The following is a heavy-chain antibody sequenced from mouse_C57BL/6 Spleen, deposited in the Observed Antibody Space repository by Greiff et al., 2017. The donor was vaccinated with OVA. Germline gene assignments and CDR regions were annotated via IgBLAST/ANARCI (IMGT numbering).Heavy chain of an antibody. CDR1: GFNIKDDY. Sequence: VQLQQSGAELVRPGASVKLSCTASGFNIKDDYMHWVKQRPEQGLEWIGWIDPENGDTEYASKFQGKATITADTSSNTAYLQLSSLSSEDTAVDYCTLYGYDGRGCAYWGQGTLVTVSA. D-gene: IGHD2-2*01. CDR3: TLYGYDGRGCAY. CDR2: IDPENGDT. J-gene: IGHJ3*01. V-gene: IGHV14-4*01.